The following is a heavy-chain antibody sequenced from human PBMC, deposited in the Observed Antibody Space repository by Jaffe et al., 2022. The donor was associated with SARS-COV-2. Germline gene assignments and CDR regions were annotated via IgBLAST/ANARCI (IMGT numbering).Heavy chain of an antibody. CDR1: GFTFSSYS. CDR3: AREGGRSSWYFSYYYGMDV. D-gene: IGHD6-13*01. V-gene: IGHV3-48*02. J-gene: IGHJ6*02. CDR2: ISSSSSTI. Sequence: EVQLVESGGGLVQPGGSLRLSCAASGFTFSSYSMNWVRQAPGKGLEWVSYISSSSSTIYYADSVKGRFTISRDNAKNSLYLQMNSLRDEDTAVYYCAREGGRSSWYFSYYYGMDVWGQGTTVTVSS.